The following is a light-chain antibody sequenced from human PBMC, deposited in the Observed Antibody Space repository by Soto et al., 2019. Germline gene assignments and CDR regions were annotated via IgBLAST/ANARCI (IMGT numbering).Light chain of an antibody. CDR1: QSISRD. CDR3: QQYNSYWT. V-gene: IGKV1-17*01. Sequence: DIQMTQSPSSLPASVGDRVTITCRARQSISRDLNWYQQKLGKGPKLLIYASSSLQSGVPSRFSGSGSGTEFTLTISSLQPDDFATYYCQQYNSYWTFGQGTKVDIK. CDR2: ASS. J-gene: IGKJ1*01.